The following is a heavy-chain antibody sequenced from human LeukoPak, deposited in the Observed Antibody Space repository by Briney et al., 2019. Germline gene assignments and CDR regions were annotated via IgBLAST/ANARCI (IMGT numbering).Heavy chain of an antibody. CDR3: ARGLTYYFDSSGYYVTDAFDI. Sequence: ASETLSLTCTVSGGSISSYYWSWIRQPPGKGLEWVGCIYYSGSTNYNPSLKSRVTISVDTSKNQFSLKLTSVTAADTAVYYCARGLTYYFDSSGYYVTDAFDIWGQGTMVTASS. CDR2: IYYSGST. V-gene: IGHV4-59*01. D-gene: IGHD3-22*01. CDR1: GGSISSYY. J-gene: IGHJ3*02.